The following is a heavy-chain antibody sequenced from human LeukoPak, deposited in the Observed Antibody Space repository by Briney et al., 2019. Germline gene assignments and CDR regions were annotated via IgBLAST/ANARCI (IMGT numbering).Heavy chain of an antibody. V-gene: IGHV5-51*01. Sequence: GESLKISCKGSGYSFTSYWIGWVRQMPGKGLEWMGIIYPGDSDTRYSPSFQGQVTISADKSISTAYLQWSSLKTSDTAMHYCARLTLYDSSGYYGWFDPWGQGTLVTVSS. CDR3: ARLTLYDSSGYYGWFDP. D-gene: IGHD3-22*01. CDR2: IYPGDSDT. CDR1: GYSFTSYW. J-gene: IGHJ5*02.